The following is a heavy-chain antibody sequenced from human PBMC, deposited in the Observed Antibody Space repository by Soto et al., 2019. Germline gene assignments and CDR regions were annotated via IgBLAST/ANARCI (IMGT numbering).Heavy chain of an antibody. V-gene: IGHV1-69*11. J-gene: IGHJ5*02. Sequence: QVQLVQSGAEVRKPGSSVKVSCRASGGTFSGYAIGWVRQAPGQGPEWMGGILPMLGTANYAQKIQGRVTITADESTATAYMALSSLTSDDTAVYYCARERMVRGTMGWFDPWGQGTLVTVSS. CDR1: GGTFSGYA. D-gene: IGHD3-10*01. CDR2: ILPMLGTA. CDR3: ARERMVRGTMGWFDP.